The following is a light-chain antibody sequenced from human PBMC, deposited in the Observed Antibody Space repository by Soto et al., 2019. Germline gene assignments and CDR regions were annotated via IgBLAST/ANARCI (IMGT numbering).Light chain of an antibody. Sequence: QSALTQPPSASGTPGQRVTISCSGSTSNIGGSTVSWYQQFPGAAPKLLIYGNTQRPLGVPVRFSASKSDTSASLAISGLQSEDEADYYCATWNDGVFVFGLGTKVTVL. CDR2: GNT. CDR3: ATWNDGVFV. J-gene: IGLJ1*01. V-gene: IGLV1-44*01. CDR1: TSNIGGST.